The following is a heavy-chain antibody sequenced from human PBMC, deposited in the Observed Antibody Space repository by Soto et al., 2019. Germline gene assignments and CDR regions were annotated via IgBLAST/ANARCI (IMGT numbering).Heavy chain of an antibody. D-gene: IGHD2-2*01. V-gene: IGHV1-18*01. CDR1: GYTFSNYG. CDR2: ISLYSDGT. Sequence: QVQLVQSGGEXXRXGXXVKVSCKTSGYTFSNYGITWVRQAPGQXXEWLGWISLYSDGTNYAQKFQGRVSMTTDTSTTTAYMELRSLRSDDTAVYYCARVVPGAEAWFGPWGQGTLVTVSS. J-gene: IGHJ5*02. CDR3: ARVVPGAEAWFGP.